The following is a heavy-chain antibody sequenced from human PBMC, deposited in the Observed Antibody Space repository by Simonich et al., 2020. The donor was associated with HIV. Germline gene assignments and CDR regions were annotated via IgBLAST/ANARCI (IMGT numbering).Heavy chain of an antibody. CDR3: AGEKVRDWFFDL. Sequence: EVQLVESGGGLVKPGGSLRLSCTASNFTFTNYSMNWVRQAPGKGLAWVSSISTSGSYTYYADSVKGRFTISRDNAKSSLFLQMNSLRAEDTAVYYCAGEKVRDWFFDLWGRGTLVTVSS. D-gene: IGHD3-10*01. CDR1: NFTFTNYS. J-gene: IGHJ2*01. V-gene: IGHV3-21*01. CDR2: ISTSGSYT.